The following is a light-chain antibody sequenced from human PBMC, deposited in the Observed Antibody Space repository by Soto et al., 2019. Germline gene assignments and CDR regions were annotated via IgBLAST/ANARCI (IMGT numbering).Light chain of an antibody. CDR2: GAS. CDR1: QSVNHN. Sequence: EILLTQSPGTLSLSPGERVSLSCRASQSVNHNLAWYQQKPGEAPRLLIYGASSRATGIPDRFSGSGSGTDFTLTISSLEAEDFAVYYCQQRSNWPPITFGQGTRLEIK. J-gene: IGKJ5*01. V-gene: IGKV3-11*01. CDR3: QQRSNWPPIT.